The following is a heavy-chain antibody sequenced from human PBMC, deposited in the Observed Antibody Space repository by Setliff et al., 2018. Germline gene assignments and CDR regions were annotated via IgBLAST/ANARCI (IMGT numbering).Heavy chain of an antibody. CDR2: INTGGGSA. CDR1: GYTFTSYY. D-gene: IGHD4-17*01. V-gene: IGHV1-46*01. CDR3: ARGPLGDYADFYYYMDV. Sequence: ASVKVSCKASGYTFTSYYMYWVRQAPGQGFEWMGTINTGGGSASIVDQFQGRVTMTRDTSTSTVYMEFSSLKSGDTAVYYCARGPLGDYADFYYYMDVWGMGTTVTVSS. J-gene: IGHJ6*03.